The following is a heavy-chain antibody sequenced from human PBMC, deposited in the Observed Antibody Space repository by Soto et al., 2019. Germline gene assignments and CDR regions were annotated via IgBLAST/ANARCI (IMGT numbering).Heavy chain of an antibody. CDR3: AAYIVVVPAAKVNSGFDI. CDR1: GFTFTSSA. Sequence: SVKVSCKASGFTFTSSAVQWVRQARGQRLEWIGWIVVGSGNTNYAQKFQERVTITRDMSTSTAYMELSSLRSEGTAVYYCAAYIVVVPAAKVNSGFDIWGQGTMVTVSS. V-gene: IGHV1-58*01. D-gene: IGHD2-2*01. CDR2: IVVGSGNT. J-gene: IGHJ3*02.